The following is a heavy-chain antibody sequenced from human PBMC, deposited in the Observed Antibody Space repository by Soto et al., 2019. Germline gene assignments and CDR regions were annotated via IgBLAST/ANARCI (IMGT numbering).Heavy chain of an antibody. Sequence: SVQVSCKASGGTFSSYAISWVRQAPGQGLEWMGGIIPIFGTANYAQKFQGRVTITADESTSTAYMELSSLRSEDTAVYYCARVPPSYYYYYYGMDVWGQGTTVTGS. CDR1: GGTFSSYA. CDR3: ARVPPSYYYYYYGMDV. CDR2: IIPIFGTA. J-gene: IGHJ6*02. V-gene: IGHV1-69*13. D-gene: IGHD2-2*01.